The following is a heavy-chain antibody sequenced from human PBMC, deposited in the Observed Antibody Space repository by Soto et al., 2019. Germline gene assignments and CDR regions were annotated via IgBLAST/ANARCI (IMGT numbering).Heavy chain of an antibody. Sequence: GGSLRLSCAASGFTFSDSAMHWVRQASGKGLEWVGRIRSKANSYATAYAASMKGRFTISRDDSKNTAYLQMNSLKTEDTAVYYCTLHQQLGYCSGGSCYYAFDIWGQGTMVTVSS. CDR2: IRSKANSYAT. D-gene: IGHD2-15*01. J-gene: IGHJ3*02. CDR3: TLHQQLGYCSGGSCYYAFDI. V-gene: IGHV3-73*01. CDR1: GFTFSDSA.